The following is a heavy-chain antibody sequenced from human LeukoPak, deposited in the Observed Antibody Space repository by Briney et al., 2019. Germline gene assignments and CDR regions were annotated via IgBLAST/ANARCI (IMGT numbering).Heavy chain of an antibody. CDR2: ISSSSSYI. CDR1: GFTFSSYS. J-gene: IGHJ4*02. V-gene: IGHV3-21*01. Sequence: GGSLRLSCAASGFTFSSYSMNWVRQAPGKGLEWVSSISSSSSYIYYADSVKGRFTISRDNAKNSLYLQMNSLRAEDTAVYYCARDRKTYYDFWSGSGGFDSFDYWGQGTLVTVSS. CDR3: ARDRKTYYDFWSGSGGFDSFDY. D-gene: IGHD3-3*01.